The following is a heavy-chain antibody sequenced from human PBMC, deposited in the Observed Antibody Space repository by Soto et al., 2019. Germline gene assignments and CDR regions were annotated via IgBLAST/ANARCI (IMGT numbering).Heavy chain of an antibody. CDR2: IIPIFGTA. D-gene: IGHD4-4*01. V-gene: IGHV1-69*13. CDR3: ARDLGSYSPRPGYYFDY. J-gene: IGHJ4*02. Sequence: ASVKVSCTDSGGTLSSYAISWVRQANGQGLEWMGGIIPIFGTANYAQKFQGRVTITADESTSTAYMELSSLRSEDTAVYYCARDLGSYSPRPGYYFDYWGQGTLVTVSS. CDR1: GGTLSSYA.